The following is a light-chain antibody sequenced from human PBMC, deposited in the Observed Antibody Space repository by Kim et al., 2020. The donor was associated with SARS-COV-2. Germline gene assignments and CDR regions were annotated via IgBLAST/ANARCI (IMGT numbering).Light chain of an antibody. J-gene: IGKJ2*01. CDR3: QQYGNAPPAT. Sequence: YPGESATLSCRASQSVSSSYLAWYQQKPGQAPRLLIYGASSRATGIPDRFSGSGSGTDFTLTISRLEPEDFAVYYCQQYGNAPPATFGQGTKLEI. CDR1: QSVSSSY. CDR2: GAS. V-gene: IGKV3-20*01.